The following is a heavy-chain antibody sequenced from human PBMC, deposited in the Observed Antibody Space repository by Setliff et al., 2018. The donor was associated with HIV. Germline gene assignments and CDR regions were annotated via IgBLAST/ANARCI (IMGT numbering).Heavy chain of an antibody. J-gene: IGHJ6*03. V-gene: IGHV4-39*07. Sequence: SETLSLTCSVSGGSTSSSSYYWAWVRQPPGKGPEWIGSVYYSGSTDYNPSLKSRVTISVDTSKNQFSLNLSSVTAADTAVYYCAKDFRRKRFGELNYYYYMDVWGKGTTVTVSS. CDR2: VYYSGST. D-gene: IGHD3-10*01. CDR1: GGSTSSSSYY. CDR3: AKDFRRKRFGELNYYYYMDV.